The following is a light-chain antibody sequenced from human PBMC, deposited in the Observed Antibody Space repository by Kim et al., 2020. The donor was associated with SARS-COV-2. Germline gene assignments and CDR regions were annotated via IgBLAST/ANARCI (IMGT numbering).Light chain of an antibody. V-gene: IGKV3-11*01. CDR2: DAS. CDR1: QSVSSY. CDR3: QQRSNWPLT. Sequence: EIVLTQSPATLSLSPGERATLSCRASQSVSSYLAWYQQKPGQAPRLLIYDASNRATGIPARFSCSGSGTDFTLTISSLEPEDFAVYYCQQRSNWPLTFGGGTKVDIK. J-gene: IGKJ4*01.